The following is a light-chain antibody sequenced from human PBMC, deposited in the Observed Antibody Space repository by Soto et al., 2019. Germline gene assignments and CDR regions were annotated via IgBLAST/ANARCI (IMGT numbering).Light chain of an antibody. CDR1: QIISTY. J-gene: IGKJ1*01. V-gene: IGKV1-39*01. CDR2: RAS. Sequence: DIQRKQAPWYLSTSVGDRDTISARASQIISTYLNWYQQKPGTAPRLLISRASSVKSGVPPRFSGSGSGRDFTLTISSLRPEDIATYFCQQSYTSPPWTFGQGTKVDIK. CDR3: QQSYTSPPWT.